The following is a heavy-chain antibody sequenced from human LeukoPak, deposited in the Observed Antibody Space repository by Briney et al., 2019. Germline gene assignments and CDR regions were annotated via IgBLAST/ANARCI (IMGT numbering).Heavy chain of an antibody. CDR1: GFSLSTRGMR. Sequence: SGPTLVNPTQTLTLTCTFSGFSLSTRGMRVSWIHQPPGKALEWLARIDWDDDKFYSTSLKTRLTISKDTSKNQVVLTMTNMDPVDTATYYCARSEDVLYFQHWGQGTLVTVSS. CDR3: ARSEDVLYFQH. D-gene: IGHD5-24*01. J-gene: IGHJ1*01. V-gene: IGHV2-70*04. CDR2: IDWDDDK.